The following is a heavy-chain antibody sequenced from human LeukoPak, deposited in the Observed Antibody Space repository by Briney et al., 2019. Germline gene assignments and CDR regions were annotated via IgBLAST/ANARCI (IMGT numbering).Heavy chain of an antibody. J-gene: IGHJ6*02. V-gene: IGHV3-33*01. D-gene: IGHD3-10*01. CDR2: IWYDGSNK. Sequence: GRSLSLSCAASGFTFSSYGMHWVRQAPGKGLEWVAVIWYDGSNKYYAGSVKGRFTISRDNSKNTLYLQMNSLRAEDTAVYYCARDPEGVIIPHYYYGMDVWGQGTTVTVSS. CDR1: GFTFSSYG. CDR3: ARDPEGVIIPHYYYGMDV.